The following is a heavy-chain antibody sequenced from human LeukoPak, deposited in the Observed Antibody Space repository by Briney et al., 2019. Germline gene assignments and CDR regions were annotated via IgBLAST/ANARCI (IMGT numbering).Heavy chain of an antibody. CDR1: GGSFSDYY. CDR2: INHSGST. Sequence: PSETLSLTCAVYGGSFSDYYWSWIRQPPGKGLEWIGEINHSGSTNYNPSLKSRVTISVDTSKNQFSLKLSSVTAADTAVYYCARVTGTLLSYMDVWGKGTTVTVSS. D-gene: IGHD2-8*02. V-gene: IGHV4-34*01. J-gene: IGHJ6*03. CDR3: ARVTGTLLSYMDV.